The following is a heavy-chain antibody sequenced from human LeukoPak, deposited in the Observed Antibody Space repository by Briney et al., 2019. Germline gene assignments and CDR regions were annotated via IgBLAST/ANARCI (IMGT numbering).Heavy chain of an antibody. D-gene: IGHD2-2*01. CDR3: ARASLYCSSTSCYFSLFDP. CDR1: GGTLSSYA. Sequence: SVKVSCKASGGTLSSYAISWVRQAPGQGLEWMGGIIPIFGTANYAQKFQGRVTITTDESTSTAYMELSSLRSEDTAVYYCARASLYCSSTSCYFSLFDPWGQGTLVTVSS. J-gene: IGHJ5*02. V-gene: IGHV1-69*05. CDR2: IIPIFGTA.